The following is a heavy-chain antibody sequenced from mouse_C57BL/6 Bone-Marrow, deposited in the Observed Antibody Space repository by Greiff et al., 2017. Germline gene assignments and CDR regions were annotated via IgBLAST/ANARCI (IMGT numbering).Heavy chain of an antibody. CDR1: GFNIKDDY. Sequence: EVKLQESGAELVRPGASVKLSCTASGFNIKDDYMHWVKQRPEPGLEWIGWIDPENGDTEYASKFQGKATITADTSSNTAYLQLSSLTSEDTAFYYCTTTNWDFFDYWGQGTTLTVSS. CDR2: IDPENGDT. J-gene: IGHJ2*01. CDR3: TTTNWDFFDY. D-gene: IGHD4-1*01. V-gene: IGHV14-4*01.